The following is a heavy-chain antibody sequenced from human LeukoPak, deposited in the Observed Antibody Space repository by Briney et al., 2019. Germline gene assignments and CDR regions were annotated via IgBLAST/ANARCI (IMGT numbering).Heavy chain of an antibody. D-gene: IGHD3-9*01. CDR1: GFTFSSYA. J-gene: IGHJ3*02. Sequence: PGGSLRLSCAASGFTFSSYAMHWVRQAPGKGLEWVAVISYDGSNKYYADSVKGRFTISRDNSKNTLYLQMNSLRAEDTAVYYCARDPRYFDWMGAFDIWGQGTMVTVSS. CDR2: ISYDGSNK. V-gene: IGHV3-30-3*01. CDR3: ARDPRYFDWMGAFDI.